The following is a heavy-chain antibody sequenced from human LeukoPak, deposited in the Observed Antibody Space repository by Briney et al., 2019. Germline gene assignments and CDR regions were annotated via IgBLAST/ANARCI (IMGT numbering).Heavy chain of an antibody. V-gene: IGHV1-2*02. J-gene: IGHJ4*02. CDR1: GYTFTGYY. D-gene: IGHD5-24*01. CDR3: ARDLGRDGSTADY. Sequence: GASLKVSCKASGYTFTGYYMHWVRQAPGQGLEWMGWINPNSGGTNYAQKFQGRVTMTRDTSISTAYMELSRLRSDDTAVYYCARDLGRDGSTADYWGQGTLVTVSS. CDR2: INPNSGGT.